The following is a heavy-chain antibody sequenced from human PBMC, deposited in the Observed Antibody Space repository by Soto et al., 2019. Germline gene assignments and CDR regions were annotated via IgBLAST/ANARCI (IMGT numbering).Heavy chain of an antibody. D-gene: IGHD3-10*01. V-gene: IGHV4-59*08. CDR2: IYYSGST. Sequence: SETLSLTCTVSGGSISSYYWSWIRQPPGKGLEWIGYIYYSGSTNYNPSLKSRVTISVDTSKNHFSLKLSSVTAADTAVYYCARMDGSGSYLYYFDYWGQGTLVTVSS. J-gene: IGHJ4*02. CDR1: GGSISSYY. CDR3: ARMDGSGSYLYYFDY.